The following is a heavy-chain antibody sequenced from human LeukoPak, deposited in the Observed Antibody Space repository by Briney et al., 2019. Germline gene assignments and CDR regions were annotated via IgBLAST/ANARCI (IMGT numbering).Heavy chain of an antibody. V-gene: IGHV4-34*01. J-gene: IGHJ5*02. Sequence: SETLSLTCAVYGGSSSGYYWSWIRQPPGKGLEWIGEINHSGSTNYNPSLKSRVTISVDTSKNQFSLKLSSVTAADTAVYYCAGGGELLYRTPGNWFDPWGQGTLVTVSS. CDR2: INHSGST. D-gene: IGHD3-10*01. CDR3: AGGGELLYRTPGNWFDP. CDR1: GGSSSGYY.